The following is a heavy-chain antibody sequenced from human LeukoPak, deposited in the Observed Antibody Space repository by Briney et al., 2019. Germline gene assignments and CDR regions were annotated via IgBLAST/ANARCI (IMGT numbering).Heavy chain of an antibody. V-gene: IGHV4-34*01. CDR2: INHSGST. J-gene: IGHJ3*02. CDR3: ARVGGTYAFDI. D-gene: IGHD2-15*01. Sequence: SETLSLTCAVYGGSFSGYYWSWIRPPPGKGLEWIGEINHSGSTNYNPPLKSRVTISVDTSKNQFSLKLSSVTAADTAMYYCARVGGTYAFDIWGQGTMVTVSS. CDR1: GGSFSGYY.